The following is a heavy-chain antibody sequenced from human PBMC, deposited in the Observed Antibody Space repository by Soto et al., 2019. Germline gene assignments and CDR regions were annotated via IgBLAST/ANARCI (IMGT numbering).Heavy chain of an antibody. J-gene: IGHJ4*02. Sequence: EVQLVESGGGLVQPGGSLKLSCAASGFTFSDSTIHWVRQTSGKGMEWVGRIPSKTHTYATAYAASVKGRFTISRDDSKNTAYLQINSLKTEDTAVYYCTRQHLDVPVASAIDYWGQGTLVTVSS. CDR2: IPSKTHTYAT. V-gene: IGHV3-73*02. D-gene: IGHD6-19*01. CDR3: TRQHLDVPVASAIDY. CDR1: GFTFSDST.